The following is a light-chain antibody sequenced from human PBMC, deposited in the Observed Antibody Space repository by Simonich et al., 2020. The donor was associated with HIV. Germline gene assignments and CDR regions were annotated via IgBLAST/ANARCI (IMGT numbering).Light chain of an antibody. CDR3: QSYDSSNQV. CDR2: GDN. J-gene: IGLJ3*02. V-gene: IGLV6-57*03. Sequence: NFMLTQPHSVSESPGKTVTISCTRSRGSIASNYVQWYQQRPGSAPTTVIYGDNQRPSGVPERFSGSIDSSTTSASLTISGLKTEDEADYYCQSYDSSNQVFGGGTKLTVL. CDR1: RGSIASNY.